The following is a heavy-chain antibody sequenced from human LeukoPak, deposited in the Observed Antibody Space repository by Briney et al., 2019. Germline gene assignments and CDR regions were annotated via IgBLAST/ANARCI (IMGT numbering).Heavy chain of an antibody. CDR1: GYSFTSYW. D-gene: IGHD6-19*01. J-gene: IGHJ4*02. CDR3: ARRRYSSGWEPSFDY. Sequence: GESLKISCKGSGYSFTSYWIGWVRQLPGKGLEWMGIIYPGDSDTRYSPSFQGQVTISANKSISTAYLQWSSLKASDTAMYYCARRRYSSGWEPSFDYWGQGTLVTVSS. V-gene: IGHV5-51*01. CDR2: IYPGDSDT.